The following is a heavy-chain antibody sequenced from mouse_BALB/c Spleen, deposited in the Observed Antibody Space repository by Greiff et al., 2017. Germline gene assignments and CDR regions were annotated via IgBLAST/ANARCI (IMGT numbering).Heavy chain of an antibody. J-gene: IGHJ2*01. CDR3: ARNFLFDY. CDR2: ISSGSSTI. V-gene: IGHV5-17*02. CDR1: GFTFSSFG. Sequence: DVQLQESGGGLVQPGGSRKLSCAASGFTFSSFGMHWVRQAPEKGLEWVAYISSGSSTIYYADTVKGRFTISRDNPKNTLFLQMTSLRSEDTAMYYCARNFLFDYWGQGTTLTVSS.